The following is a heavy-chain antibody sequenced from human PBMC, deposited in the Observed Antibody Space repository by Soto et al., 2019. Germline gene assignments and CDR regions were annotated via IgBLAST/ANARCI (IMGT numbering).Heavy chain of an antibody. D-gene: IGHD6-19*01. CDR3: ARHEAPSGWYFDY. CDR2: IYYSGST. CDR1: GGSISSSSYY. V-gene: IGHV4-39*01. J-gene: IGHJ4*02. Sequence: QLQLQESGPGLVKPSETLSLTCTVSGGSISSSSYYWGWIRQPPGKGLEWIGSIYYSGSTYYNRSLRTRVTMSVATSKNQFSLKLGAVTAADTAVYYCARHEAPSGWYFDYWGQGTLVTVSS.